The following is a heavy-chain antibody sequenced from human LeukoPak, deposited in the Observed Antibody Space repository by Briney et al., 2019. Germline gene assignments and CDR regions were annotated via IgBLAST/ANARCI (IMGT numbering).Heavy chain of an antibody. V-gene: IGHV4-4*07. D-gene: IGHD3-9*01. J-gene: IGHJ6*02. CDR3: AREMKGNYDVLTGYYRSYHYGLDV. CDR2: IYTSGST. Sequence: SETLSLTCTVSGGSISNYYWSWIRQPAGKGLEWIGRIYTSGSTTYNPSLKSRVSMSVDTSKNQFSLNLSSVTAADKAVYYCAREMKGNYDVLTGYYRSYHYGLDVWGQGTTVIVSS. CDR1: GGSISNYY.